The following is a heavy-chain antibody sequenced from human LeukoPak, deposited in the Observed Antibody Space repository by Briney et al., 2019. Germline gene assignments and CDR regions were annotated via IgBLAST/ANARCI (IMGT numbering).Heavy chain of an antibody. J-gene: IGHJ6*02. CDR3: ARFGIAAAVAYYYYGMDV. V-gene: IGHV1-8*01. D-gene: IGHD6-13*01. CDR1: GYTFTSYD. CDR2: MNPNSGNT. Sequence: ASVKVSCKASGYTFTSYDINWVRQATGQGHEWMGWMNPNSGNTGYAQKFQGRVTMTRNTSISTAYMELSSLRSEDTAVYYCARFGIAAAVAYYYYGMDVWGQGTTVTVSS.